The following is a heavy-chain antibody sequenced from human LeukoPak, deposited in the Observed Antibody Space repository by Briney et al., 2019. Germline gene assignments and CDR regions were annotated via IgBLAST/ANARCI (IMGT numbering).Heavy chain of an antibody. CDR2: IFYTVST. CDR1: GGSLSTNY. D-gene: IGHD3-10*01. Sequence: HSQTMSLACHVSGGSLSTNYSSCIRHPRGRGLEWIGYIFYTVSTNYNTSRKSRVTISVDTSKTQSSLKLSSVTAAYTAVYYWARYYYGSGSYYQAPFDPWGQGTLVTVSS. V-gene: IGHV4-59*08. J-gene: IGHJ5*02. CDR3: ARYYYGSGSYYQAPFDP.